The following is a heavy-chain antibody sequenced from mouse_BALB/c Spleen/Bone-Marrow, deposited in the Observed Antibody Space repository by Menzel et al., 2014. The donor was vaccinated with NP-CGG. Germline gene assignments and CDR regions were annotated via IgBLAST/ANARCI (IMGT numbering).Heavy chain of an antibody. CDR1: GYSFTNYW. Sequence: VQLVESGAELVRPGTSVQLSCKASGYSFTNYWTNWVKQRPGQGLEWIGMIHPSDSESRLNQKFKDKATLTVDKSSTTAYTQLSSPTSEDSAVYYCARGLGEIWGYWGQGTTLTVSS. CDR2: IHPSDSES. D-gene: IGHD4-1*01. V-gene: IGHV1-61*01. J-gene: IGHJ2*01. CDR3: ARGLGEIWGY.